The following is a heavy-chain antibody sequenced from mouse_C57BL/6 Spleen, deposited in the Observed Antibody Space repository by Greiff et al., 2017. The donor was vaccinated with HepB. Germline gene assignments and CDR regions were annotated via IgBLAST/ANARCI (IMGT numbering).Heavy chain of an antibody. Sequence: QVHVKQPGAELVKPGASVKLSCKASGYTFTSYWMQWVKQRPGQGLEWIGEIDPSDSDTNYNQKFKGKATLTVDTSSSTSYMQLSSLTSEDSAVYYCARVRDYYGSSSDYWGQGTTLTVSS. CDR3: ARVRDYYGSSSDY. CDR2: IDPSDSDT. CDR1: GYTFTSYW. D-gene: IGHD1-1*01. V-gene: IGHV1-50*01. J-gene: IGHJ2*01.